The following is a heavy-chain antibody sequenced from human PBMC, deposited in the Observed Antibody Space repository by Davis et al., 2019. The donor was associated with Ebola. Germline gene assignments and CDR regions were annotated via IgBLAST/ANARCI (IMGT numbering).Heavy chain of an antibody. J-gene: IGHJ4*02. V-gene: IGHV3-73*01. CDR3: TRVGYSSGWDY. CDR2: IRSKANSYAT. D-gene: IGHD6-19*01. CDR1: GFTFSGSA. Sequence: GGSLRLSCAASGFTFSGSAMHWVRQASGKGLEWVGRIRSKANSYATAYAASVKGRFTISRDDSKNTAYLQMNSLKTEDTAVYYCTRVGYSSGWDYWGQGTLVTVSS.